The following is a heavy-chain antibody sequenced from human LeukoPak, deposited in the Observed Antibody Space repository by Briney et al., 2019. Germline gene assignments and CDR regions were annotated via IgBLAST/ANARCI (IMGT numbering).Heavy chain of an antibody. V-gene: IGHV4-34*01. J-gene: IGHJ3*02. D-gene: IGHD6-19*01. CDR3: ARHLRYSSGWYRGAFDI. CDR1: GGSISSYY. CDR2: INHSGST. Sequence: SETLSLTCTVSGGSISSYYWSWIRQPAGKGLEWIGEINHSGSTNYNPSLKSRVTISVDTSKNQFSLKLSSVTAADTAVYYCARHLRYSSGWYRGAFDIWGQGTMVTVSS.